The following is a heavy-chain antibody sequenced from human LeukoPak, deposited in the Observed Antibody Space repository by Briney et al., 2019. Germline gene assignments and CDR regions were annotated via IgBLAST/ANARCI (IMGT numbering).Heavy chain of an antibody. Sequence: RGSLRLSCAASGFTFSSHALHWVRQAPGKGLEWVAVISSDGSYKYYADSVKGRFTISRDNSKNTLYLQMNSLIPEDTAVYYCARQYISGQWYFDYWGQGTLVTVSS. D-gene: IGHD5-18*01. CDR3: ARQYISGQWYFDY. J-gene: IGHJ4*02. V-gene: IGHV3-30*04. CDR2: ISSDGSYK. CDR1: GFTFSSHA.